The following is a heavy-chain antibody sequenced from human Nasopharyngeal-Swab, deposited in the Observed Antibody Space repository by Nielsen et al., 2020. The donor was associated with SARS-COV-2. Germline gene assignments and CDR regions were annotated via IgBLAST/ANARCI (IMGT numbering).Heavy chain of an antibody. CDR3: AREYSVFDYGSGRKYFDC. Sequence: GSLRLSCAVYGGSFSGYYWSWIRQPPGKGLEWIGEINHSGSTNYNPSLKTRVTISVDTSKNQFSLKLSSVTAADTAVFYCAREYSVFDYGSGRKYFDCWGQGTLVTVSS. CDR2: INHSGST. D-gene: IGHD3-10*01. V-gene: IGHV4-34*01. CDR1: GGSFSGYY. J-gene: IGHJ4*02.